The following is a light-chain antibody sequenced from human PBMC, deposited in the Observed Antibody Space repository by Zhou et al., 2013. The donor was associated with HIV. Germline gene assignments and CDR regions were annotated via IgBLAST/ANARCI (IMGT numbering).Light chain of an antibody. CDR1: HGVRTW. CDR3: QQSYTTPRA. V-gene: IGKV1-12*01. J-gene: IGKJ4*01. CDR2: GAS. Sequence: DIQMTQSPSFVSASVGDKVTITCRASHGVRTWLAWYQQKPGKTPKLLIFGASRLQGGVPSRFSGRGSGTDFTLTINSLQPEDCATYYCQQSYTTPRAFGGGTKVEIK.